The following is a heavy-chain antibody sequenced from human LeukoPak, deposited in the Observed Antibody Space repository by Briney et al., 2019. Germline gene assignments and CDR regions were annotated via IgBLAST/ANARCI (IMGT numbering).Heavy chain of an antibody. Sequence: GGSLRLSCAASGFTFSDYYMSWIRQAPGKGLEWVSYISSRGSTIYYADSVKGRFTISRDNAKNSLYLQMNSLRAEDTAVYCCARDVLLERRLDYWGQGTLVTVSS. CDR3: ARDVLLERRLDY. J-gene: IGHJ4*02. CDR1: GFTFSDYY. CDR2: ISSRGSTI. D-gene: IGHD1-1*01. V-gene: IGHV3-11*04.